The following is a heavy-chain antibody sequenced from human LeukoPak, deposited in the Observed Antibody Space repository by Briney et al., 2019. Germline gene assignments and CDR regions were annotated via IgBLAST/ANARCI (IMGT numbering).Heavy chain of an antibody. CDR3: AKVAIVVVVAAPTSNWFDP. Sequence: PGGSLRLPCAASGFTISSYAMSWVRQAPGKGLEWVSAISGSGGSTYYADSVKGRFTISRDNSKNTLYLQMNSLRAEDTAVYYCAKVAIVVVVAAPTSNWFDPWGQGTLVTVSS. J-gene: IGHJ5*02. CDR2: ISGSGGST. V-gene: IGHV3-23*01. CDR1: GFTISSYA. D-gene: IGHD2-15*01.